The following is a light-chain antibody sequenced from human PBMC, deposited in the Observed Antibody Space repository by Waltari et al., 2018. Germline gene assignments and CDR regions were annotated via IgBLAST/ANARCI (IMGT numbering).Light chain of an antibody. J-gene: IGLJ3*02. Sequence: QLVLTQSPSASASLGASVKITCTLSSGHSSNVVAWHQQQPEKGPRYLMKVNSDGSHSKGDGLPARFSGSSSGAERYLTISSLQSDDEADYYCQTWGTGIWVFGGGTRLTVL. V-gene: IGLV4-69*01. CDR1: SGHSSNV. CDR2: VNSDGSH. CDR3: QTWGTGIWV.